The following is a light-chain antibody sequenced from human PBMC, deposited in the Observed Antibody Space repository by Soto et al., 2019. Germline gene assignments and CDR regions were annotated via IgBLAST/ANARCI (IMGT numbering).Light chain of an antibody. CDR3: KSGVT. CDR1: QSISSW. J-gene: IGKJ4*01. V-gene: IGKV1-5*03. Sequence: DIQMTQSPSTLSASVGDRVTITCRASQSISSWLAWYQQKPGKAPKLLIYQASSLQSWVPSRFSGSGSGTEFTLTISSLQPDDFATYYCKSGVTFGGGTKVEIK. CDR2: QAS.